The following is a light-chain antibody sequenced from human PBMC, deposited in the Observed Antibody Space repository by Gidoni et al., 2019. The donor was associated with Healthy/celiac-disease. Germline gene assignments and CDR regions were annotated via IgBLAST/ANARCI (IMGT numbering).Light chain of an antibody. CDR1: QSISSY. J-gene: IGKJ2*01. CDR2: AAS. V-gene: IGKV1-39*01. CDR3: QQSYSTPPT. Sequence: DIQMTQSPSSLSASVGDRVTITCRASQSISSYLNWYQQKPGKAPKLLIYAASSLQRGVPSRFSGGGSGTDFTLTISSLQPEDFATYYCQQSYSTPPTFGQGTKLEIK.